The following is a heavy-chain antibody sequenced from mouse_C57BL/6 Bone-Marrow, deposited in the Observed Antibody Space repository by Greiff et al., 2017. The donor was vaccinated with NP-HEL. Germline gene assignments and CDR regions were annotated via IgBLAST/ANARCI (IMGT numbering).Heavy chain of an antibody. CDR2: INPYNGGT. Sequence: EVKLVESGPVLVKPGASVKMSCKASGYTFTDYYMNWVKQSHGKSLEWIGVINPYNGGTSYNQKFKGKATLTVDKSSSTAYMELNSLTSEDSAVYYCARRLRAMDYWGQGTSVTVSS. D-gene: IGHD2-4*01. CDR1: GYTFTDYY. V-gene: IGHV1-19*01. CDR3: ARRLRAMDY. J-gene: IGHJ4*01.